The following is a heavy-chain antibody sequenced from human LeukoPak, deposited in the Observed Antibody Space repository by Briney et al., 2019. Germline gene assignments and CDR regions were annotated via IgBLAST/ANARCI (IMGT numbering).Heavy chain of an antibody. CDR2: IKSKTDGGTT. Sequence: GGSLRLSCAASGFTVSSNYMSWVRQAPGKGLEWVGRIKSKTDGGTTDYAAPVKGRFTISRDDSKNTLYLQMNSLKTEDTAVYYCTTRITRFDYWGQGTLVTVSS. CDR3: TTRITRFDY. V-gene: IGHV3-15*01. CDR1: GFTVSSNY. J-gene: IGHJ4*02. D-gene: IGHD3-3*01.